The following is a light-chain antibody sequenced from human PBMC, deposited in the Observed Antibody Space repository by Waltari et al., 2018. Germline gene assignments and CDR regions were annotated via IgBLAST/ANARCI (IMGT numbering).Light chain of an antibody. Sequence: DIVMTQSPDSLAVSLGARATINCKSSQNVLYSSNNKNYLAWYQQKPGQPPKLLIYWASTRESGVPDRFSGSGSGTDFTLTISSLQAEDVAVYYCQQYYGTPWTFGQGTKVEIK. CDR3: QQYYGTPWT. CDR1: QNVLYSSNNKNY. V-gene: IGKV4-1*01. J-gene: IGKJ1*01. CDR2: WAS.